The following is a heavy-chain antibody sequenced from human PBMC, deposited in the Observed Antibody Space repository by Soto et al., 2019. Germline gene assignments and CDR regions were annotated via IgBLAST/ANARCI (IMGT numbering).Heavy chain of an antibody. CDR3: ARIGWGGDF. D-gene: IGHD7-27*01. CDR2: IPNNGSP. V-gene: IGHV4-61*01. J-gene: IGHJ4*02. Sequence: QVQLQESGPGRVKPSETLSLTCSVSGGSVRTGSYYWSWIRQPPGKGLEWIGFIPNNGSPDYNPSLKSRVVVSIDRSKNQFSLKVNSVTAADTAVYFCARIGWGGDFWGQGTLVTVSS. CDR1: GGSVRTGSYY.